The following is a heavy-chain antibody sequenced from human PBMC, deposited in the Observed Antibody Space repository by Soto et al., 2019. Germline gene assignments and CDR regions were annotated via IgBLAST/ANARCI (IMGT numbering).Heavy chain of an antibody. Sequence: EVQLVESGGGLVKPGGSLRLSCAASGFTFSSYSMNWVRQAPGKGLEWVSSISSSSSYLYYADSVKGRFTISRDNAKNSRYLQMNSLRAEDTAVYYCARDSQLLFNDYYYYGMDVWGQGTTVTVSS. CDR2: ISSSSSYL. D-gene: IGHD5-18*01. J-gene: IGHJ6*02. CDR1: GFTFSSYS. CDR3: ARDSQLLFNDYYYYGMDV. V-gene: IGHV3-21*01.